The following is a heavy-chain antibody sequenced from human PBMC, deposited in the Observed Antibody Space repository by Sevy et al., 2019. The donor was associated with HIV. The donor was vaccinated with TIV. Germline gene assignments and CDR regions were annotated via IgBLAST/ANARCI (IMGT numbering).Heavy chain of an antibody. D-gene: IGHD2-2*01. V-gene: IGHV3-15*07. Sequence: GGSLRLSCAASGFTFSNAWMNWVRQAPGKGLEWVGRIKSKTDGGTTDYAAPVKGRFTISRDDSKNTLYLQMINLKTEDTAVYDCTIDRIDIVLVPAAPDYWGQGTLVTVSS. J-gene: IGHJ4*02. CDR2: IKSKTDGGTT. CDR3: TIDRIDIVLVPAAPDY. CDR1: GFTFSNAW.